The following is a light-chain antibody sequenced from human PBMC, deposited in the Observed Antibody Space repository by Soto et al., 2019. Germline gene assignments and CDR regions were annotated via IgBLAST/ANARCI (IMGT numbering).Light chain of an antibody. J-gene: IGKJ1*01. V-gene: IGKV3-20*01. CDR1: QSVSSSY. CDR3: QQFRT. Sequence: EIVLTQSPGTLSLSPWERATLSCRASQSVSSSYLAWYQQKPGQAPRLLIYGASSRATGIPDRFSGSGSGTDFTLTISRLEPEDFAVYYCQQFRTFGQGTKVDI. CDR2: GAS.